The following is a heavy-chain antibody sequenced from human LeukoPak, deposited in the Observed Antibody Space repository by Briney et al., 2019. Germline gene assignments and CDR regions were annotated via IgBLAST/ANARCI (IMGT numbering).Heavy chain of an antibody. Sequence: SETLSLTCTVSGGSISSYYWSWIRQPPGKGLEWIGYIYYSGSTNYNPSLKSRVTISVDTSKNQFSLKLSSVTAADTAVHYCARVLTVTTWDYYYGMDVWGQGTTVTVSS. J-gene: IGHJ6*02. CDR3: ARVLTVTTWDYYYGMDV. V-gene: IGHV4-59*01. CDR2: IYYSGST. D-gene: IGHD4-17*01. CDR1: GGSISSYY.